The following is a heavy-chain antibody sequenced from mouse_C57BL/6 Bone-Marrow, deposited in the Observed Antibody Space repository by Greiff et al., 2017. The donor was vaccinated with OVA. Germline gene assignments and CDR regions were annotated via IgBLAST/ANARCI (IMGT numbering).Heavy chain of an antibody. J-gene: IGHJ2*01. D-gene: IGHD1-1*01. CDR2: IDPENGDT. V-gene: IGHV14-4*01. Sequence: EVQLQQSGAELVRPGASVKLSCTASGFNIKDDYMHWVKQRPEQGLEWIGWIDPENGDTEYASKFQGKATITADTSSNTAYLQLSSLTSEDTAVYYCTVYYYGSSYDWGQGTTLTVSS. CDR1: GFNIKDDY. CDR3: TVYYYGSSYD.